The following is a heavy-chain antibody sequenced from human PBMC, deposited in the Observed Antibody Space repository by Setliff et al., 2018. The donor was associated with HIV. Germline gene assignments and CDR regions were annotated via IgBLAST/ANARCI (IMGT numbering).Heavy chain of an antibody. CDR2: IYITGDT. CDR1: GGSINRGTYY. CDR3: AGQDLAEVRWYYMDY. J-gene: IGHJ4*02. D-gene: IGHD2-15*01. Sequence: SETLSLTCSVSGGSINRGTYYWTWIRQSAGKGLEWIGHIYITGDTDYNPSLKSRVTLSIDSSKNLFSLKLNSLTAADTAVYYCAGQDLAEVRWYYMDYWGQGALVTVSS. V-gene: IGHV4-61*09.